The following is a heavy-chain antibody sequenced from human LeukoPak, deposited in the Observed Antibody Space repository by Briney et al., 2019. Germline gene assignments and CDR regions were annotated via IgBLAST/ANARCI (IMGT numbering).Heavy chain of an antibody. J-gene: IGHJ4*02. Sequence: SETLSLTCTVSGSSISSGYYWGWIRQPPGKGLEWIGSIYYSGSTNYNPSLKSRVTISVDTSKNQFSLKLSSVTAADTAVYYCARLSITIFGVFDYWGQGTLVTVSS. CDR2: IYYSGST. D-gene: IGHD3-3*01. CDR3: ARLSITIFGVFDY. V-gene: IGHV4-38-2*02. CDR1: GSSISSGYY.